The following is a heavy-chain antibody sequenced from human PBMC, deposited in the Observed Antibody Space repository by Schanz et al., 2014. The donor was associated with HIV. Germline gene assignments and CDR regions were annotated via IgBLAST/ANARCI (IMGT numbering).Heavy chain of an antibody. V-gene: IGHV1-2*02. Sequence: QVQLVQSGAEVKAPGASVKVSCKTSGYTFTGHYMHWIRQAPGQGLEWMGWINPNSGATQYAQKFQDRVTMTREKSISTVYMGLTNLTPDDTAVYFCARGASVAARGWFDPWGQGTLIIVSS. CDR2: INPNSGAT. CDR3: ARGASVAARGWFDP. J-gene: IGHJ5*02. D-gene: IGHD3-10*01. CDR1: GYTFTGHY.